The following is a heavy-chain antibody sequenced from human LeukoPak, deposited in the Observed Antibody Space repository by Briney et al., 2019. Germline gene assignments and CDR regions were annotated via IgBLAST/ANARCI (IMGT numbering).Heavy chain of an antibody. Sequence: GGSLRLSCAASGFTFSSYAMSWVRQAPGKGLEWVSAISGSGGSTYYADSVKGRFTISRDNSKNTLYLQMNSLRAKDTAVYYCAKDLLTNYDILTGYFNYWGQGTLVTVSS. V-gene: IGHV3-23*01. J-gene: IGHJ4*02. CDR3: AKDLLTNYDILTGYFNY. D-gene: IGHD3-9*01. CDR2: ISGSGGST. CDR1: GFTFSSYA.